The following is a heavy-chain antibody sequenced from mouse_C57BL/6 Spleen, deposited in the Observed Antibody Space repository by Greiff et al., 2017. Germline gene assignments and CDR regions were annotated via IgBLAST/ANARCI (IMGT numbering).Heavy chain of an antibody. Sequence: EVMLVESGGGLVKPGGSLKLSCAASGFTFSSYAMSWVRQTPEKRLEWVATISDGGSYTYYPDNVKGRFTISRDNAKNNLYLQMSHLKSEDTAMYYCARAPTTVVARYFDVWGTGTTVTVSS. CDR1: GFTFSSYA. CDR2: ISDGGSYT. D-gene: IGHD1-1*01. V-gene: IGHV5-4*03. CDR3: ARAPTTVVARYFDV. J-gene: IGHJ1*03.